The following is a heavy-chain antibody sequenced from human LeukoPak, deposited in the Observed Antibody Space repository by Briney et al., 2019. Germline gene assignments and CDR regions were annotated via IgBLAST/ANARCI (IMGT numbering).Heavy chain of an antibody. Sequence: ASVKASCKASGYTFTSYGISWVRQAPGQGLEWMGWISAYNGNTNYAQKLQGRVTMTTDTSTSTAYMELRSLRSDDTAVYYCAREVATLNWFDPWGQGTLVTVSS. CDR1: GYTFTSYG. CDR3: AREVATLNWFDP. V-gene: IGHV1-18*04. CDR2: ISAYNGNT. D-gene: IGHD5-12*01. J-gene: IGHJ5*02.